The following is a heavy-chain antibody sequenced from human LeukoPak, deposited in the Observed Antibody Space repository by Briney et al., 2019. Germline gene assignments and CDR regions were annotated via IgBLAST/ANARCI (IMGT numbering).Heavy chain of an antibody. CDR3: ARELNYYGGY. CDR1: GFTFSSHG. D-gene: IGHD3-10*01. V-gene: IGHV3-48*03. J-gene: IGHJ4*02. CDR2: ISSSGSTI. Sequence: GGTLRLSCAASGFTFSSHGMNWVRQAPGKGLEWVSYISSSGSTIYYADSVKGRFTISRDNAKNSLYLQMNSLRAEDTAVYYCARELNYYGGYWGQGTLVTVSS.